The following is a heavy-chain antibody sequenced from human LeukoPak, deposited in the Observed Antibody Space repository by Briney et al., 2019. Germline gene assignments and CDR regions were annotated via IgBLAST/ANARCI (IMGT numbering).Heavy chain of an antibody. CDR2: IIPIFGTA. CDR1: GGTFSSYA. V-gene: IGHV1-69*06. J-gene: IGHJ6*03. D-gene: IGHD2-21*02. Sequence: SVKVSCKAAGGTFSSYAISWVRQGPGQGLEWMGGIIPIFGTANYAQKFQGRVTITADKSTSTAYMELSSLRSEDTAVYYCAREGLKSCGGDCSRGYYYYYMDVWGKGTRVTVSS. CDR3: AREGLKSCGGDCSRGYYYYYMDV.